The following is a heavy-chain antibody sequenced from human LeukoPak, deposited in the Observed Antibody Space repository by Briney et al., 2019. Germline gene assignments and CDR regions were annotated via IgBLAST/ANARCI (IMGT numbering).Heavy chain of an antibody. CDR1: GFSLSTSGVG. J-gene: IGHJ4*02. CDR2: IYWDDDK. Sequence: SGPTLVKPTQTLTLTCTFSGFSLSTSGVGVGWIRQPPGKALEWLALIYWDDDKRYSPSLKSRLTITKDTSKNQVVLTTTNMDPVDTATYYCAHIPQLSSGWYSFDYWGQGTLVTVSS. V-gene: IGHV2-5*02. D-gene: IGHD6-19*01. CDR3: AHIPQLSSGWYSFDY.